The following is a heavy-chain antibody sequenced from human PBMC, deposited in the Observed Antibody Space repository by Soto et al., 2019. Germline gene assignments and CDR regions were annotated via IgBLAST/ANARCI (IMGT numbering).Heavy chain of an antibody. CDR1: GYTFTSYA. D-gene: IGHD3-16*01. V-gene: IGHV1-3*01. J-gene: IGHJ4*02. Sequence: QVQLVQSGAEVKKPGASVKVSCKASGYTFTSYAMHWVRQAPGQRLEWMGWINAGNGNTKYSQKFQGRVTITRDTSASTAYMDLSSLRSEDRAGYYWSGDLTGRTLGYWGRGPLVTVTS. CDR2: INAGNGNT. CDR3: SGDLTGRTLGY.